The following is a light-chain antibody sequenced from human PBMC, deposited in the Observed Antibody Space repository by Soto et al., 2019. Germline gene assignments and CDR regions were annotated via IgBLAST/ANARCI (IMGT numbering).Light chain of an antibody. CDR3: LQDFIYPRT. V-gene: IGKV1-6*01. J-gene: IGKJ1*01. Sequence: AIQMTQSPSSLSASVGDRVTITCRASEDIRRDLGWYQQKPGKAPQVLIYGGTYLQSGVPSRFSGYGSGTDFTLTITSLQPEYFATYYCLQDFIYPRTFGQGNKVDIK. CDR1: EDIRRD. CDR2: GGT.